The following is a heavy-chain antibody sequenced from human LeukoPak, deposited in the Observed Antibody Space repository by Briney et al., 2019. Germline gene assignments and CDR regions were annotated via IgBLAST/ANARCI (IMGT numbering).Heavy chain of an antibody. CDR2: IYHSGST. CDR3: ARVVRCSSTSCPKGHYYYMDV. D-gene: IGHD2-2*01. J-gene: IGHJ6*03. Sequence: SETLSLTCTVSGYSISSGYYWGWIRQPPGKGLEWIGSIYHSGSTNYNPSLKSRVTMSVDTSKNQFSLKLSSVTAADTAVYYCARVVRCSSTSCPKGHYYYMDVWGKGTTVTVSS. V-gene: IGHV4-38-2*02. CDR1: GYSISSGYY.